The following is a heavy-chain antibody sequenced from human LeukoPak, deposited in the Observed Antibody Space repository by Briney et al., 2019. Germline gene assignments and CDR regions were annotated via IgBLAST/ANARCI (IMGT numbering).Heavy chain of an antibody. V-gene: IGHV4-39*01. J-gene: IGHJ4*02. CDR1: GGPVSSTTYY. Sequence: SETLSLTCTVSGGPVSSTTYYWSWIRQPPGKGLEWIASINYSGSTYYNPSLKSRVTISVDTSENQFSLKLSSVTAADTAVYFCARQVVAVAGTGYFDYWGQGTLVTVS. D-gene: IGHD6-19*01. CDR3: ARQVVAVAGTGYFDY. CDR2: INYSGST.